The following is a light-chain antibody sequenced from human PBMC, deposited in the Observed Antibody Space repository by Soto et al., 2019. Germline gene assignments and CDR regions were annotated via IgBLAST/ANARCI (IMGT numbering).Light chain of an antibody. CDR3: QKYNSAPLT. CDR2: GAS. J-gene: IGKJ4*01. V-gene: IGKV1-27*01. Sequence: DVRMTQSPSSLSASVGDRVTITCRASQPIANYLAWYQQKPGKVPELLIYGASTLQSGVPSRFSGTASGTEFTITISSLQPEDVATYYCQKYNSAPLTFGDGTKVEMK. CDR1: QPIANY.